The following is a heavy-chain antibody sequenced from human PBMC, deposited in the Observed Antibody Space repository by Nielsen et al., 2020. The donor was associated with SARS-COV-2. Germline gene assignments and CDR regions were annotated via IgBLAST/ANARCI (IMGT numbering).Heavy chain of an antibody. J-gene: IGHJ2*01. CDR2: ISWNSGSI. CDR3: ARLYWGYWYFDL. D-gene: IGHD2-8*02. V-gene: IGHV3-9*01. Sequence: SLKISCAASGFTFNDYAMHWVRQAPGKGLEWVSGISWNSGSIGYADSVKGRFTISRDNAKNTLYLQMNSLRAEDTAVYYCARLYWGYWYFDLWGRGTPVTVSS. CDR1: GFTFNDYA.